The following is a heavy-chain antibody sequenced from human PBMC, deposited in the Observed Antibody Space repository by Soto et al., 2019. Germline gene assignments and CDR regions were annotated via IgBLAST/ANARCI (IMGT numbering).Heavy chain of an antibody. Sequence: GASVKVSCKASGGTFSSYAISWVRQAPGQGLEWMGGIIPIFGTANYAQKFQGRVTITADESTSTAYMGLSSLRSEDTAVYYCARDRCSSTSCYRNYYYGMDVWGQGTTVTVSS. CDR3: ARDRCSSTSCYRNYYYGMDV. D-gene: IGHD2-2*02. CDR2: IIPIFGTA. CDR1: GGTFSSYA. V-gene: IGHV1-69*13. J-gene: IGHJ6*02.